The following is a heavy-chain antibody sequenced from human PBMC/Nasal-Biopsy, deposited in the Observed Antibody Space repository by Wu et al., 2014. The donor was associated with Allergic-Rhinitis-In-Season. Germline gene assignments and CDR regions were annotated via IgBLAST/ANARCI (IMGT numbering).Heavy chain of an antibody. CDR3: ARLDPIGYGMDV. CDR1: GFSLTTSGVG. D-gene: IGHD1-26*01. CDR2: IYWDNDK. Sequence: LVKPTETLTLTCTFSGFSLTTSGVGVGWIRQTPGKALEWLALIYWDNDKRYSPSLRSRITITKDTSKNQVVLTMTNMDPVDTATYYCARLDPIGYGMDVWGQGTTVTVSS. V-gene: IGHV2-5*02. J-gene: IGHJ6*02.